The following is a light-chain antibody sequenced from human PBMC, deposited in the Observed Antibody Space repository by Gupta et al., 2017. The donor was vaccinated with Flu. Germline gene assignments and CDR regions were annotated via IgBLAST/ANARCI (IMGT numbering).Light chain of an antibody. CDR2: VNN. J-gene: IGLJ1*01. CDR1: SSNIGAGYS. V-gene: IGLV1-40*01. Sequence: QSVLTQPPSVAGPPGRRVTISCTGSSSNIGAGYSVTWYQQLPGRAPKLLIYVNNNRPSGVPTRFSGSKSGASASLTITGLQAEDEADYYCQSHDSRLNNYVFGPGTKVTVL. CDR3: QSHDSRLNNYV.